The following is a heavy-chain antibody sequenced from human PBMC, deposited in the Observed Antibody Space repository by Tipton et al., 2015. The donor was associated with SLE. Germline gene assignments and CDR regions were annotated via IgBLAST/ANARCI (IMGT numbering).Heavy chain of an antibody. Sequence: TLSLTCTVSGGSISSYYWSWIPQPPGTRLELIGYIYYSGCTNYNPSLNRRVNLSGDTSKNQFSLKLRSVTAADTAVYYCARDREFNWAGGWYFDLWGRGTLVTVSS. J-gene: IGHJ2*01. D-gene: IGHD3-16*01. V-gene: IGHV4-59*01. CDR1: GGSISSYY. CDR3: ARDREFNWAGGWYFDL. CDR2: IYYSGCT.